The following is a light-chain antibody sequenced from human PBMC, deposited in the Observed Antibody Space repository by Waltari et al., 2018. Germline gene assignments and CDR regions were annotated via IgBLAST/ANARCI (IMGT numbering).Light chain of an antibody. CDR1: RLWDTY. CDR2: QDS. CDR3: QAWDSSTVV. J-gene: IGLJ2*01. V-gene: IGLV3-1*01. Sequence: SYELTQPPSASVSPGQTASITCSGDRLWDTYAGWYQQKPGQSPVLVIYQDSERPSGIPERFSGSNSGNTANLTIRGTQAMDVADYYCQAWDSSTVVFGGGTKLTVL.